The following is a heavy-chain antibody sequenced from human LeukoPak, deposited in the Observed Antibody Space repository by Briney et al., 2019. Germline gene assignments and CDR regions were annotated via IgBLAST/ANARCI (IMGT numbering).Heavy chain of an antibody. CDR1: GYSISSGYY. J-gene: IGHJ6*03. V-gene: IGHV4-38-2*01. D-gene: IGHD5-12*01. CDR3: ARASSGYDSYYYYYCMGV. CDR2: IYHSGST. Sequence: PSETLSLTCAVSGYSISSGYYWGWIRQPPGKGLEWIGSIYHSGSTYYNPSLKSRVTISVDTSKNRFSLKLSSVTAADTAVYYCARASSGYDSYYYYYCMGVWGKGTTVTVSS.